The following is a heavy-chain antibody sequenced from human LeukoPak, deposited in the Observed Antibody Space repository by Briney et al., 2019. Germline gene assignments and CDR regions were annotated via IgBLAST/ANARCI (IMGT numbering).Heavy chain of an antibody. CDR1: GWTFTSYD. CDR3: ARALSGWEISIAVTSIGGYYYYMDV. D-gene: IGHD6-19*01. V-gene: IGHV1-8*03. CDR2: MNPNSGNT. J-gene: IGHJ6*03. Sequence: ASVKVSCKASGWTFTSYDINWVRQATGQGLEWMGWMNPNSGNTGYAQKFQGRVTITRNNSISTAYMELSSLRSEDTAVYYCARALSGWEISIAVTSIGGYYYYMDVWGKGTTVTVSS.